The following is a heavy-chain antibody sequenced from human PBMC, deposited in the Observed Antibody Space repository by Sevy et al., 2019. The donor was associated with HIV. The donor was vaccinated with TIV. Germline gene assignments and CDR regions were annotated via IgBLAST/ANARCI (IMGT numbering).Heavy chain of an antibody. J-gene: IGHJ4*02. CDR3: AKDPRPYGDNVEGIDF. Sequence: GGSLRLSCEVSGFTLSTHVMYWVRQAPGKGLEWVAGISYDESTQYYGDSVKGRFTVSRDNSKNTLFLQMHSLRPEDTAVYYCAKDPRPYGDNVEGIDFWGQGTLVTVSS. CDR1: GFTLSTHV. V-gene: IGHV3-30*18. D-gene: IGHD4-17*01. CDR2: ISYDESTQ.